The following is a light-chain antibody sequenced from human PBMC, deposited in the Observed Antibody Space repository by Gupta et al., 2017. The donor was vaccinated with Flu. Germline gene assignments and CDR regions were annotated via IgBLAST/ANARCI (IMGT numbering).Light chain of an antibody. V-gene: IGKV3-20*01. CDR3: QQDDNSPLT. CDR2: GAS. J-gene: IGKJ4*01. Sequence: GTLSLSPGERATRSCRASQSVGNNYLAWYQQKPGQAPRLLIYGASSRATGIPDRFSGSGSGTDFTLTISRLEPEDFAVYYCQQDDNSPLTFGGGTKVEIK. CDR1: QSVGNNY.